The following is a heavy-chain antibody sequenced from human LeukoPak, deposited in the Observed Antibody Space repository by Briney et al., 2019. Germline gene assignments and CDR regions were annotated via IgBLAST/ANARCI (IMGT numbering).Heavy chain of an antibody. Sequence: GTSVKVSCKASGYTFTTYGITWVRQAPGQGLEWMGWISAYNGNTNYAQKLQGRVTMTTDTSTSTAYMELRSLRSDDTAVYYCARALVDGYKKLGYWGQGTLVTVSS. D-gene: IGHD5-24*01. CDR2: ISAYNGNT. CDR1: GYTFTTYG. V-gene: IGHV1-18*01. CDR3: ARALVDGYKKLGY. J-gene: IGHJ4*02.